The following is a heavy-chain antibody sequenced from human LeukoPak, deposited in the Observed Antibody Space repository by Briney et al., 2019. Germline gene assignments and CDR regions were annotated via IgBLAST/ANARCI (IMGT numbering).Heavy chain of an antibody. V-gene: IGHV1-69*13. CDR2: IIPIFGTA. J-gene: IGHJ4*02. CDR1: GGTFSSYA. CDR3: ARASGNYGTKPYDDY. D-gene: IGHD1-26*01. Sequence: GASVKVSCKASGGTFSSYAISWVRQAPGQGLEWMGGIIPIFGTANYAQKFQGRVTITADESTSTAYMELSSLRSEDTAVYYCARASGNYGTKPYDDYWGQGTLVTVSS.